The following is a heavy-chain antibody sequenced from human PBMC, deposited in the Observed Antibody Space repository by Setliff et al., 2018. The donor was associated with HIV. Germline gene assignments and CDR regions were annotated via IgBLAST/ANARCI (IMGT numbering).Heavy chain of an antibody. CDR1: GFTFINYY. CDR2: INLDGSGT. J-gene: IGHJ5*02. Sequence: GGSLRLSCAASGFTFINYYMAWVRQRPGKGLEWVANINLDGSGTHYVGSVKGRFTISRDNAKNSLYLRLNSLRVDDTAVYHCVRDSARPGGITPPWGQGTLVTVSS. D-gene: IGHD3-16*01. V-gene: IGHV3-7*03. CDR3: VRDSARPGGITPP.